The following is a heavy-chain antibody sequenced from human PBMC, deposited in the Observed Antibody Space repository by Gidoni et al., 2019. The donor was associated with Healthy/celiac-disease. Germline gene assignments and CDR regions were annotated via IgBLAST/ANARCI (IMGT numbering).Heavy chain of an antibody. CDR2: ISSSSSYI. V-gene: IGHV3-21*01. J-gene: IGHJ3*02. CDR1: GFTFSSYS. CDR3: ARLLTTVTTSYYDAFDI. Sequence: EVQLVASGGGRLKPGGSLIHYCAASGFTFSSYSMTWVRQAPGKGLEFVSSISSSSSYIYYADSVKGRFTISRDNAKNSLYLQMNSLRAEDTAVSYCARLLTTVTTSYYDAFDIWGQGTMVTVSS. D-gene: IGHD4-17*01.